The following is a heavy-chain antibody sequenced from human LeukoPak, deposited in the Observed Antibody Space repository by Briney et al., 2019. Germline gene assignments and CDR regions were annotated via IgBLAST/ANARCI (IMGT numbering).Heavy chain of an antibody. J-gene: IGHJ6*02. CDR2: IYYSGST. CDR1: GGSISSGGYY. Sequence: SETLSLTCTVSGGSISSGGYYWSWIRQPPGKGLEWIGYIYYSGSTNYNPSLKSRVTISVDTSKNQFSLKLSSVTAADTAVYYCARFDPPGYYYYYGMDVWGQGTTVTVSS. CDR3: ARFDPPGYYYYYGMDV. V-gene: IGHV4-61*08.